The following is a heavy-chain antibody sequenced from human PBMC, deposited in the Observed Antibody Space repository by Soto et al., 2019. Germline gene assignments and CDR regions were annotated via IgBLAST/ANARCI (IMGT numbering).Heavy chain of an antibody. CDR1: SPSLSSSTYS. CDR2: IYYSGNT. CDR3: ASSSPFHY. V-gene: IGHV4-39*01. D-gene: IGHD6-6*01. Sequence: SETLSLTCSVSSPSLSSSTYSWSWIRQPPGRGPEWIGSIYYSGNTYYKPSLKSRVSISIDTSRDQFSLKLTSVTAADTGVYYCASSSPFHYWGPGILVTVSS. J-gene: IGHJ4*02.